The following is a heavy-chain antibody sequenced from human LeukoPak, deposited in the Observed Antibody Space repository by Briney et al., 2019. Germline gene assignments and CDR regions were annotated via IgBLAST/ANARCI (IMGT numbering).Heavy chain of an antibody. D-gene: IGHD3-22*01. CDR1: GYTFTSYG. J-gene: IGHJ4*02. V-gene: IGHV1-18*01. Sequence: ASVKVSCKASGYTFTSYGISWVRQAPGQGLEWMGWISAYNGNTNYAQKLQGRVTMTTDTSTSTAYMELRSLRSDDTAVYHCARPTYYYDSSGYYSTPGFDYWGQGTLVTVSS. CDR3: ARPTYYYDSSGYYSTPGFDY. CDR2: ISAYNGNT.